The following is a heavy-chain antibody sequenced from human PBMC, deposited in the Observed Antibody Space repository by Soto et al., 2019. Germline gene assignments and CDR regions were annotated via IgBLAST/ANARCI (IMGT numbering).Heavy chain of an antibody. D-gene: IGHD3-3*01. V-gene: IGHV3-23*01. Sequence: PGGSLRLSCAASGFSFGSYALSWVRQAPGKGLEWVSTISGSDGNTFYADSVKGRFSISRDTSKSTLYLQMNSLRADDTAMYYCARWSYLDYWGQGTRVTVSS. J-gene: IGHJ4*02. CDR3: ARWSYLDY. CDR2: ISGSDGNT. CDR1: GFSFGSYA.